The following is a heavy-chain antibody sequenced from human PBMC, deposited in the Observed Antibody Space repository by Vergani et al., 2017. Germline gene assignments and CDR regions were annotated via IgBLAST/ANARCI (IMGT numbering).Heavy chain of an antibody. Sequence: ELPLVESGGGLVQPGGSLRLSFAASGSTVSGNYMTWVRQAPGKWLEWVSHLYSGDETYYADSVKGRVTISRDTSKNTLHLQINNLRVEDTAVYYCARGNYYGSGNYVDPWGQGTLVTVSS. CDR2: LYSGDET. V-gene: IGHV3-66*02. J-gene: IGHJ5*02. CDR3: ARGNYYGSGNYVDP. D-gene: IGHD3-10*01. CDR1: GSTVSGNY.